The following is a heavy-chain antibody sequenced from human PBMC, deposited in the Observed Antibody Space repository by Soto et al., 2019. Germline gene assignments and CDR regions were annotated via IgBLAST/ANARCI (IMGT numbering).Heavy chain of an antibody. J-gene: IGHJ4*02. CDR3: AKDRQPDGFWPFDH. CDR1: GFTFHTYA. V-gene: IGHV3-23*01. D-gene: IGHD3-3*01. Sequence: EVQLLKSGGGLVQPGGSLRLSCAASGFTFHTYAMSWVRQTPGKGLEWISGILGSGGTYYADSVKGRFTISRDNSKNTLYLQMNSLRAEDTAMYYCAKDRQPDGFWPFDHWGQGTLITVSS. CDR2: ILGSGGT.